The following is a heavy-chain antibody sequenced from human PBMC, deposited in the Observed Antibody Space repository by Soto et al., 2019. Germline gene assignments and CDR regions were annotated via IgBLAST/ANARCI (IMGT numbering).Heavy chain of an antibody. CDR1: GFTFSSYA. CDR2: ISGRGGST. Sequence: GGSLRLSCAASGFTFSSYAMSWVRQAPGKGLEWVSAISGRGGSTYYADSVKGRFTISRDNSKNTLYLKTNSRRAEDTAVYYSAKALSWDKDLVVLPAALFLDYWGQGTLVTVSS. V-gene: IGHV3-23*01. J-gene: IGHJ4*02. D-gene: IGHD2-2*01. CDR3: AKALSWDKDLVVLPAALFLDY.